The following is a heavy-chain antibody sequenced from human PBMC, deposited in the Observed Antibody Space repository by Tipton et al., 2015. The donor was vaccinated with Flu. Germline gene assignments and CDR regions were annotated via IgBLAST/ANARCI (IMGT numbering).Heavy chain of an antibody. D-gene: IGHD4-11*01. CDR3: ARSLSNFNLYGMGV. J-gene: IGHJ6*01. CDR2: MYHSGAT. CDR1: GGSISSNNW. Sequence: GLVKPSGTLSLTCDVSGGSISSNNWWSWVRQSPGKGLEWIGEMYHSGATNYNPSLKSRVTMSVDESKNQFSLRLTSVTAADSAVYYCARSLSNFNLYGMGVWGEGTTVTVSS. V-gene: IGHV4-4*02.